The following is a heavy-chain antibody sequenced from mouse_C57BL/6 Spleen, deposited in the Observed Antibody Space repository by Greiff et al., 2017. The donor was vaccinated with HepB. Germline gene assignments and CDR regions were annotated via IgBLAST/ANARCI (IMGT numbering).Heavy chain of an antibody. Sequence: QVQLQQPGAELVMPGASVKLSCKASGYTFTSYWMHWVKQRPGQGLEWIGEIDPSDSYTNYNQKFKGKSTLTVDKSSSTAYMQLSSLTSEDSAVYYCARCYGNYGGYWYFDVWGTGTTVTVSS. CDR2: IDPSDSYT. V-gene: IGHV1-69*01. CDR1: GYTFTSYW. CDR3: ARCYGNYGGYWYFDV. J-gene: IGHJ1*03. D-gene: IGHD2-1*01.